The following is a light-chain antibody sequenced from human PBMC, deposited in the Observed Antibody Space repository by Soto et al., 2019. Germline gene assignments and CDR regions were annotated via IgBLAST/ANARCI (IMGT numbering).Light chain of an antibody. V-gene: IGKV3-15*01. CDR3: QSYNDWPFA. J-gene: IGKJ2*01. CDR2: GAS. CDR1: ESLFGF. Sequence: EIVLTQSPATLSVSPGDRVTLSCRASESLFGFLAWYQQKPGQAPRLLIYGASTRATGIPARFSGGGSATVFTLTISSLQYEYSAFYFCQSYNDWPFASGLGTRLEI.